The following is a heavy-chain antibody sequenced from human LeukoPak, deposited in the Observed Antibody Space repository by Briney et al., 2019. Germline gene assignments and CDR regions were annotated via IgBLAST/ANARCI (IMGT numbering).Heavy chain of an antibody. J-gene: IGHJ6*04. Sequence: PGGSLRLSCAASGFIVSSNYMSWVRQAPGKGREWVSVIYSGGSTYYADSVKGRFTISRDNTKNALYLQMNSLRAEDTAVYYCARGRSYGSGSYSVKYYYGMDVWGKGTTVTVSS. D-gene: IGHD3-10*01. CDR3: ARGRSYGSGSYSVKYYYGMDV. CDR2: IYSGGST. V-gene: IGHV3-53*01. CDR1: GFIVSSNY.